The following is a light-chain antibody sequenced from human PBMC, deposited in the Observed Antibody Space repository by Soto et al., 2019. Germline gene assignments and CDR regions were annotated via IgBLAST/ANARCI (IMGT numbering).Light chain of an antibody. J-gene: IGKJ2*01. V-gene: IGKV1-12*01. CDR3: QQDNSFPYT. Sequence: DIQMTQSPSSVSASVGDRVTITCRARQGISSWLAWYQQKPGKAPKLLIYAASSLQSGVPSRFSGSGSGTDFTLTVSSLQPEDFGQQDNSFPYTFGQGTKLEIK. CDR2: AAS. CDR1: QGISSW.